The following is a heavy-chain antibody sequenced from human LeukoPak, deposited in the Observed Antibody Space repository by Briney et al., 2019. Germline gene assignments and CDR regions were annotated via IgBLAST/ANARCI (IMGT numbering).Heavy chain of an antibody. CDR3: AKAPLAIQLWSMGYFDY. CDR2: IRYDGSNK. J-gene: IGHJ4*02. V-gene: IGHV3-30*02. CDR1: GFTFSSYG. D-gene: IGHD5-18*01. Sequence: GGSLRLSCAASGFTFSSYGMHWVRQAPGKGLEWVAFIRYDGSNKYYADSVKGRFTISRDNSKNTLYLQMNSLRAEDTAVYYCAKAPLAIQLWSMGYFDYWGQGTLVTVSS.